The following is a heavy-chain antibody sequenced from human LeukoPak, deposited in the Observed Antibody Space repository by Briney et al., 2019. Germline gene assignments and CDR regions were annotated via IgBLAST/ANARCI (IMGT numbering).Heavy chain of an antibody. D-gene: IGHD2-21*02. CDR3: ARAFPDCGGDCYVMYDC. Sequence: EASVKVSCKASGYTFTGYYMHWVRQAPGQGLGWMGWINPNSDGTNYAQKFQGRVTMTRDTSISTAYMELSRLRSDDTAVYYCARAFPDCGGDCYVMYDCWGQGTLVTVSS. J-gene: IGHJ4*02. CDR2: INPNSDGT. CDR1: GYTFTGYY. V-gene: IGHV1-2*02.